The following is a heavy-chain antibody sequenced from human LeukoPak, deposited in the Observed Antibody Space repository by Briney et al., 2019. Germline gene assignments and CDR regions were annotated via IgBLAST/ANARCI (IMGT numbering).Heavy chain of an antibody. Sequence: PSETLSLTCAVYGGSFSGYYWSWIRQPPGKGLEWIGEINHSGSTNYNPSLKSRLTISVDTSKNQFSLKLSSVTAADTAVYYCASRYYYDSSALYYFDYWGQGTLVTVSS. CDR2: INHSGST. V-gene: IGHV4-34*01. D-gene: IGHD3-22*01. CDR1: GGSFSGYY. CDR3: ASRYYYDSSALYYFDY. J-gene: IGHJ4*02.